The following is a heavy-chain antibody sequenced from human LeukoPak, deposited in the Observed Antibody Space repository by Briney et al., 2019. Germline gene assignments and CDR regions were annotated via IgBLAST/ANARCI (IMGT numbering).Heavy chain of an antibody. V-gene: IGHV4-59*08. CDR1: GGSISSYY. J-gene: IGHJ4*02. CDR3: ARRVRAAFDY. CDR2: IYYSGST. D-gene: IGHD6-25*01. Sequence: SETLSLTCTVSGGSISSYYWSWIRQPPGKGLEWIGYIYYSGSTDYNPSLKSRVTISVDTSKNQFSLKLSSVTAADTAVYYCARRVRAAFDYWGQGTLVTVSS.